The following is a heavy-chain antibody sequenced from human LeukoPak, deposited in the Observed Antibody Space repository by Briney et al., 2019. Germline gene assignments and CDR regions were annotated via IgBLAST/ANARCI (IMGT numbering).Heavy chain of an antibody. CDR2: INSDGSST. Sequence: GGSLRLSCAASGFTLSSYWMHWVRQAPGKGLVWVSRINSDGSSTSYADSVKGRFTISRDNAKNTLYLQMNSLRAEDTAVYYCARSGSQRQFDYWGQGTLVTVSS. J-gene: IGHJ4*02. CDR3: ARSGSQRQFDY. CDR1: GFTLSSYW. V-gene: IGHV3-74*01. D-gene: IGHD1-26*01.